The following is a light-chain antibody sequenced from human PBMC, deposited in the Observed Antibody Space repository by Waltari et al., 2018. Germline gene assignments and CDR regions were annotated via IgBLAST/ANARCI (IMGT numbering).Light chain of an antibody. CDR1: QSVLHSTNNKNY. Sequence: DIVITQSPASLALSLGERATINCKSSQSVLHSTNNKNYLAWYQQKPGQPPNLLIYWASTRESGVPDRFSGSGSGTDFTLTIGSLQAEDVAVYYCQQYYNAPLTFGGGTKVEIK. CDR3: QQYYNAPLT. CDR2: WAS. J-gene: IGKJ4*01. V-gene: IGKV4-1*01.